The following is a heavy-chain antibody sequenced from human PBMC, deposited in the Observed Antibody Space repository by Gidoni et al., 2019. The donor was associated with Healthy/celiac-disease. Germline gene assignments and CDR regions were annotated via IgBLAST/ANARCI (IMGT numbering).Heavy chain of an antibody. D-gene: IGHD6-13*01. Sequence: QVQLQESGPGLVKPSQTLSLTCTVSGGSISSGSYYWSWIRQPAGKGLEWIGRIYTSGSTNYNPSLKSRVTISVDTSKNQFSLKLSSVTAADTAVYYCARARQGFGSWGHDAFDIWGQGTMVTVSS. CDR3: ARARQGFGSWGHDAFDI. V-gene: IGHV4-61*02. CDR1: GGSISSGSYY. J-gene: IGHJ3*02. CDR2: IYTSGST.